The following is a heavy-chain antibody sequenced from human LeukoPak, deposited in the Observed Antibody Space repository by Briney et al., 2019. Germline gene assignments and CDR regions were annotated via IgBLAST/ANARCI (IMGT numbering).Heavy chain of an antibody. CDR3: ARDYTSLGYCSSTSCYWSYYYGMDV. Sequence: GRSLRLSCAASGFTFSSYAMHWVRQAPGKGLEWVAVISYDGSNKYYADSVKGRFTISRDNSKNTLYLQMNSLRAEDTAVYYRARDYTSLGYCSSTSCYWSYYYGMDVWGQGTTVTVSS. V-gene: IGHV3-30-3*01. D-gene: IGHD2-2*01. CDR2: ISYDGSNK. J-gene: IGHJ6*02. CDR1: GFTFSSYA.